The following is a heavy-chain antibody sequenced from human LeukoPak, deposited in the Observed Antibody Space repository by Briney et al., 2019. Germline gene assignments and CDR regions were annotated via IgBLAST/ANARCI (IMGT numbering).Heavy chain of an antibody. D-gene: IGHD2-2*02. CDR2: FDPGDGET. J-gene: IGHJ3*02. CDR1: GYTLTELS. CDR3: ATAHLYRGAFDI. V-gene: IGHV1-24*01. Sequence: ASVKVSCKVSGYTLTELSMHWVRQAPGKGLEWMGGFDPGDGETIYAQKFQGRVTMTEDTSTDTAYMELSSLRSEDTAVYYCATAHLYRGAFDIWGQGTMVTVSS.